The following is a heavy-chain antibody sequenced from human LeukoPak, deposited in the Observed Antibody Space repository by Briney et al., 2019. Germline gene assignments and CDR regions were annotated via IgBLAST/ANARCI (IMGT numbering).Heavy chain of an antibody. CDR2: ISSSSSYI. D-gene: IGHD6-13*01. V-gene: IGHV3-21*01. CDR1: GFTFSSYS. J-gene: IGHJ4*02. CDR3: AREGKRSRETDY. Sequence: PGGSLGLSCAASGFTFSSYSMNWVRQAPGKGLEWVSSISSSSSYIYYADSVKGRFTISRDNAKNSLYLQMNSLRAEGTAVYYCAREGKRSRETDYWGQGTLVTVSS.